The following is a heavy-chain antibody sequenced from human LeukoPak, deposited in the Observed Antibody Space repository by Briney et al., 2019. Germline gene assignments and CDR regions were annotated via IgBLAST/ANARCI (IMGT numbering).Heavy chain of an antibody. CDR1: GFAFSSYS. D-gene: IGHD2/OR15-2a*01. J-gene: IGHJ6*04. V-gene: IGHV3-21*01. CDR2: ISSSSSYI. CDR3: ARGGISLDV. Sequence: GGSLRLSCAASGFAFSSYSMNWVRQAPGKGLEWVSSISSSSSYIYYADSVEGRFTISRDNAKNSLYLQMNSLRAEDTAVYYCARGGISLDVWGKGTTVTVSS.